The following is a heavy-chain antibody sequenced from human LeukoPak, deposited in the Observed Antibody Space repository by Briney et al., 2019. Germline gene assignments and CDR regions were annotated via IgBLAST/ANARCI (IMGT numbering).Heavy chain of an antibody. V-gene: IGHV1-18*01. Sequence: ASVKVSCQASGYTLTSHGISWVRQAPGQGLEWMGWISAYNGNTNYAQKLQGRVTMTTDTSTSTAYMELRSLRSDDTAVYYCARDGGGYCSSTSCFNFDYWGQGTLVTVSS. CDR2: ISAYNGNT. D-gene: IGHD2-2*01. J-gene: IGHJ4*02. CDR1: GYTLTSHG. CDR3: ARDGGGYCSSTSCFNFDY.